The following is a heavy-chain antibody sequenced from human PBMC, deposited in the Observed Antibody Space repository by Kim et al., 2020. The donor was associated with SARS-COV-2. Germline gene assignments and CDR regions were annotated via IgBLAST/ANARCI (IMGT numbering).Heavy chain of an antibody. CDR3: ARVRAYCGGDCYFMGYYYG. CDR2: INHSGST. Sequence: SETLSLTCAVYGGSFSGYYWSWIRQPPGKGLEWIGEINHSGSTNYNPSLKSRVTISVDTSKNQFSLKLSSVTAADTAVYYCARVRAYCGGDCYFMGYYYG. J-gene: IGHJ6*01. D-gene: IGHD2-21*02. CDR1: GGSFSGYY. V-gene: IGHV4-34*01.